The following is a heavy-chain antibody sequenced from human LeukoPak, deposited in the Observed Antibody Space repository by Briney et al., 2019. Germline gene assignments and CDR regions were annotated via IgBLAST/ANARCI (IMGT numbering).Heavy chain of an antibody. V-gene: IGHV4-34*01. J-gene: IGHJ4*02. CDR1: GVSFSGYY. D-gene: IGHD6-13*01. Sequence: SETLSLTCAVYGVSFSGYYWSWIRQPPGKGLEGRGGINHSGSTNYNPSLKSRVTISVDTSKNPFSLTLSSVTAADTAVSYCARGRHSSSWYGGSYFDYWGQGTLVTVSS. CDR2: INHSGST. CDR3: ARGRHSSSWYGGSYFDY.